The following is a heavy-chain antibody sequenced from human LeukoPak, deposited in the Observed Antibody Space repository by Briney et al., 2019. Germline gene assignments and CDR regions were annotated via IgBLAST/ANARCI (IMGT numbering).Heavy chain of an antibody. J-gene: IGHJ4*02. Sequence: ASVKVSCKASGYTFTSYGISWVRQAPGQGLEWMGWISAYNGDTNYAQKLQGRVTMTTDTSTSTAYMELRSLRSDDTAVYYCARVPGDDFWSGYSDYWGQGTLVTVSS. CDR3: ARVPGDDFWSGYSDY. D-gene: IGHD3-3*01. CDR1: GYTFTSYG. V-gene: IGHV1-18*01. CDR2: ISAYNGDT.